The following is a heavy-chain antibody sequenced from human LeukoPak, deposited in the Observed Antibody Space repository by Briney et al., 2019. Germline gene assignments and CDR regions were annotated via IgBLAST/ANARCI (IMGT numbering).Heavy chain of an antibody. CDR2: INPYTGDT. V-gene: IGHV1-2*02. Sequence: ASVKVSCKASGYTLTGYYIHWVRQAPGQGLEWMGWINPYTGDTNSAQKFQGRVTMTRDTSISTAYMELTRLRSDDTAVYFCARPLGSLKEYWWFDPWGQGTLVTVSS. CDR1: GYTLTGYY. CDR3: ARPLGSLKEYWWFDP. J-gene: IGHJ5*02. D-gene: IGHD2/OR15-2a*01.